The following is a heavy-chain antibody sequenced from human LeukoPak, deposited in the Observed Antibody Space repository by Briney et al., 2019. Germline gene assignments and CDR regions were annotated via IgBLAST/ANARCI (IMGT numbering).Heavy chain of an antibody. V-gene: IGHV3-48*01. D-gene: IGHD2-15*01. CDR2: ISSSGNTI. Sequence: GGSLRLSCAASGFTFSSYNMNWLRQAPGKGLGWVSYISSSGNTIYYADSVKGRFTISRDTSRSTLYLQMNSLRAEDAAVYYCAKAPVTSCRGAFCYPFDYWGQGTLVTVSS. CDR3: AKAPVTSCRGAFCYPFDY. J-gene: IGHJ4*02. CDR1: GFTFSSYN.